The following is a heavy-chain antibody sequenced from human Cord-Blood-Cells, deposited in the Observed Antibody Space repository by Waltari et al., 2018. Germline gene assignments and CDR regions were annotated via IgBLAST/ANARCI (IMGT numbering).Heavy chain of an antibody. CDR1: GFTFGSSW. J-gene: IGHJ6*02. CDR2: INSDGSST. Sequence: EVQLVESGGGLVQPGGSLRLSCAASGFTFGSSWMHWVRQAPGKGLVWVSRINSDGSSTSYADSVKGRFTISRDNAKNTLYLQMNSLRAEDTAVYYCARDMSSGYYYGMDVWGQGTTVTVSS. V-gene: IGHV3-74*01. CDR3: ARDMSSGYYYGMDV. D-gene: IGHD6-19*01.